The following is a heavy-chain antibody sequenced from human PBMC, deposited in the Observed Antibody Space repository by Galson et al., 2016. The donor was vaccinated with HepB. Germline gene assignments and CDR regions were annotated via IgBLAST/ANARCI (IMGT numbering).Heavy chain of an antibody. V-gene: IGHV3-15*01. CDR3: TPTTESTFMAFDL. CDR2: NKGKSDGGTT. Sequence: SLRLSCAASGFTFTNAYMSWVRQAPGRGLEWVARNKGKSDGGTTDYAAPVKSRFTISRDDSKNKVYLQMNSLKSEAIDVYYCTPTTESTFMAFDLWGQGTTVTVSS. J-gene: IGHJ3*01. D-gene: IGHD1-1*01. CDR1: GFTFTNAY.